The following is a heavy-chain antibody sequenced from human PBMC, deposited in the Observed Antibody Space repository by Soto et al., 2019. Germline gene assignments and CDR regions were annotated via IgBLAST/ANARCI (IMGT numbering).Heavy chain of an antibody. J-gene: IGHJ4*02. CDR3: ARGKIVVVVAATRYFDY. CDR2: INHSGST. V-gene: IGHV4-34*01. D-gene: IGHD2-15*01. Sequence: QVQLQQWGAGLLKPSETLSLTCAVYGGSFSGYYWSWIRQPPGKGLEWIGEINHSGSTNYNPSLKSRVTISVDTSKNQFSLKLSSVHAADTAVYYCARGKIVVVVAATRYFDYWGQGTLVTVSS. CDR1: GGSFSGYY.